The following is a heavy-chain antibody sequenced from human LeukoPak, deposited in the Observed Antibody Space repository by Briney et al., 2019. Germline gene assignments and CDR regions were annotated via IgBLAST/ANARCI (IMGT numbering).Heavy chain of an antibody. Sequence: ASVTVSCLASGYTFTGYYVHWVRPAPGQGGEWMGWINPNSGGTNYAQKFQGWVTMTRDTSVSTAFMEVNRLRSDDTAVYYCARALSITTTRGVIKGPDYWGQGTLVTVSS. V-gene: IGHV1-2*04. D-gene: IGHD3-10*01. CDR1: GYTFTGYY. CDR3: ARALSITTTRGVIKGPDY. J-gene: IGHJ4*02. CDR2: INPNSGGT.